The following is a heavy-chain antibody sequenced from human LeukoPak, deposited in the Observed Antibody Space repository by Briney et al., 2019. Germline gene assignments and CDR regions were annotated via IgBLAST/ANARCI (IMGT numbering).Heavy chain of an antibody. CDR2: ISTSSSYI. Sequence: GALRLSCAASGFTFSSHSMNWVRQAPGKGLEWVSSISTSSSYIYYADSVKGRFTISRDNAKNSLYLQMNSLRAEDTAVYYCARSPYLGTYGYGPWELPVSYFDYWGQGTLVTVSS. CDR3: ARSPYLGTYGYGPWELPVSYFDY. J-gene: IGHJ4*02. CDR1: GFTFSSHS. D-gene: IGHD5-18*01. V-gene: IGHV3-21*04.